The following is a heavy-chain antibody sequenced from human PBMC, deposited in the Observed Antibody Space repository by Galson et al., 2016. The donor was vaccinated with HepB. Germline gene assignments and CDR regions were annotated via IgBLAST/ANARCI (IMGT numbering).Heavy chain of an antibody. Sequence: SLRLSCAAPGFIFSDCSMNWVRQTPGKGLQWLSYISAGGSTKIYADYVKGRFTVSRDNAKNSLFLQLNSLRDEDTAVYYCARIPGVNWNDVNYSDFWGRGTLVTVSS. J-gene: IGHJ4*02. CDR2: ISAGGSTK. D-gene: IGHD1-1*01. CDR1: GFIFSDCS. CDR3: ARIPGVNWNDVNYSDF. V-gene: IGHV3-48*02.